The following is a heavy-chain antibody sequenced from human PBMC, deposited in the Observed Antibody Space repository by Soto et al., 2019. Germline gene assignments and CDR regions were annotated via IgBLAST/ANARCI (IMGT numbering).Heavy chain of an antibody. Sequence: SGPTLVNPTQTLTLTCTFSGFSLSTSGVRVSWIRQPPGKALEWLARIDWDDDKFYRTSLKTRLSISKDTSKNQVVLTMTNVDLVDTATYYCVRIQSRSGWNNWFDTWGQGVLVTVSS. CDR1: GFSLSTSGVR. CDR3: VRIQSRSGWNNWFDT. D-gene: IGHD6-19*01. V-gene: IGHV2-70*04. CDR2: IDWDDDK. J-gene: IGHJ5*02.